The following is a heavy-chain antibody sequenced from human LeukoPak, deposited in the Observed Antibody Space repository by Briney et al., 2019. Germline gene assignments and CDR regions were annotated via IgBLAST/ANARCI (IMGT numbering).Heavy chain of an antibody. V-gene: IGHV1-69*13. CDR2: IIPIFGTA. CDR1: GGTFSSYA. J-gene: IGHJ6*02. D-gene: IGHD2-15*01. Sequence: ASVKVSCKASGGTFSSYAISWVRQAPGQGLEWMGGIIPIFGTANYAQKFQGRVTITADESTSTAYTELSSLRSEDTAVYYCARDLGCSGGSCYANYYYYGMDVWGQGTTVTVSS. CDR3: ARDLGCSGGSCYANYYYYGMDV.